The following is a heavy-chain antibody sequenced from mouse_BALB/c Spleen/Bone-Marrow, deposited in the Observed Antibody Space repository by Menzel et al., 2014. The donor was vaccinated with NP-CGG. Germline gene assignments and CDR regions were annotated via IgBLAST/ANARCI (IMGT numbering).Heavy chain of an antibody. Sequence: VQGVESGAELARPGASVKMSCKASGYTFTSYTMHWVEQRPGQGLEWIGYINPSSGYTNYNQKFKDKATLTADKSSSTAYMQLSSLTSEDSAVYYCARESYGNWFAYWGQGTLVTVSA. CDR1: GYTFTSYT. CDR2: INPSSGYT. D-gene: IGHD2-1*01. CDR3: ARESYGNWFAY. J-gene: IGHJ3*01. V-gene: IGHV1-4*01.